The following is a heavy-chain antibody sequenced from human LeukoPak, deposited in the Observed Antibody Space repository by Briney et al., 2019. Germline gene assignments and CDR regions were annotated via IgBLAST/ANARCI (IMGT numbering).Heavy chain of an antibody. CDR3: ARGPNYGDRVDYFDY. D-gene: IGHD4-17*01. CDR2: IKQGGNEK. Sequence: PGGSLRLSCAASGFIFRNHWMSWVRQVPGRGLEWVAHIKQGGNEKHYVDSVEGRFTLSRDDSMNSLYLQMNSLRVDDSAVYYCARGPNYGDRVDYFDYWGQGTLVTVS. J-gene: IGHJ4*02. V-gene: IGHV3-7*01. CDR1: GFIFRNHW.